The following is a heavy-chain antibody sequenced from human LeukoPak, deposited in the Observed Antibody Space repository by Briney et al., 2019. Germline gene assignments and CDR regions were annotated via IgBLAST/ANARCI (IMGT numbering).Heavy chain of an antibody. Sequence: PGGSLRLSCAASGFTFRSYSMDWVRQAPGKGLEWASYISSGSSYIYYADSVKDRFTISRDNAKNSLYLQMNSLRAEDTAVYFCARSYDSGGRDYWGQGTLVTVSS. CDR3: ARSYDSGGRDY. J-gene: IGHJ4*02. CDR1: GFTFRSYS. V-gene: IGHV3-21*01. CDR2: ISSGSSYI. D-gene: IGHD3-22*01.